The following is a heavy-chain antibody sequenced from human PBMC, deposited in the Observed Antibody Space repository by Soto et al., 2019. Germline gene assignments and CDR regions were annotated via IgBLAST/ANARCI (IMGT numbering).Heavy chain of an antibody. CDR1: GGTFSSYA. J-gene: IGHJ3*02. V-gene: IGHV1-69*13. CDR2: IIPIFGTA. Sequence: SVKVSCKASGGTFSSYAISWVRQAPGQGLEWMGGIIPIFGTANYAQKFQGRVTITADESTSTAYMELSSLRSEDTAVYYCASVRGGLQLPAVFDSWGQGTMVTVS. CDR3: ASVRGGLQLPAVFDS. D-gene: IGHD5-12*01.